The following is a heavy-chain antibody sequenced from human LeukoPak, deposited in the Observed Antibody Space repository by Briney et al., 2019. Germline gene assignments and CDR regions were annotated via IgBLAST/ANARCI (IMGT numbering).Heavy chain of an antibody. CDR3: ARGWEPYSSSLDY. V-gene: IGHV6-1*01. D-gene: IGHD6-13*01. CDR1: GDSVSSNSAA. J-gene: IGHJ4*02. CDR2: TYYRSKWYN. Sequence: SQTPSLTCAISGDSVSSNSAAWNWIRQSPSRGLEWLGRTYYRSKWYNEYAISVKSRITINPDTSKNQFSLQLNSVTPEDTAVYYCARGWEPYSSSLDYWGQGTLVTVSS.